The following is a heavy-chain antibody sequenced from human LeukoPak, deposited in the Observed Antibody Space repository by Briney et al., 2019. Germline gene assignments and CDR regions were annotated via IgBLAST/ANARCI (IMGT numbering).Heavy chain of an antibody. CDR2: IYNSGNT. V-gene: IGHV4-4*07. J-gene: IGHJ4*02. CDR3: ARGSFDGSSYYLFDY. D-gene: IGHD3-22*01. CDR1: GGSISTNY. Sequence: SETLSLTCTVSGGSISTNYWSWIRQPAGKGLEWIGRIYNSGNTNYSPSLESRVTMSADTSKNQFSLKLSSVTAADTAVYYCARGSFDGSSYYLFDYWGQGTLVTVSS.